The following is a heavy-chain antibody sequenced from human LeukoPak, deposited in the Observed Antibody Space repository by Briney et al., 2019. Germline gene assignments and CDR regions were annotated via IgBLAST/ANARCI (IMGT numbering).Heavy chain of an antibody. V-gene: IGHV1-2*02. D-gene: IGHD6-19*01. CDR1: GYSFHLNY. J-gene: IGHJ5*02. Sequence: ASVKVSCKASGYSFHLNYMHWVRQAPGQGLEWMGWINGNTGDTRYAEKFQGRVTMTRDTSINTAYMELRSLTSDDSAVYYCARDGAVTGSYNWFDPWGQGTLVTVSS. CDR3: ARDGAVTGSYNWFDP. CDR2: INGNTGDT.